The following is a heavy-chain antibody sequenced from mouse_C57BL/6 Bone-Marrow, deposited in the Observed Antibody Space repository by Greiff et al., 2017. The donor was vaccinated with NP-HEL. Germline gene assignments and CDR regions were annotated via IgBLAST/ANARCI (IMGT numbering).Heavy chain of an antibody. CDR1: GYAFRSSW. Sequence: QVQLQQSGPELVKPGASVKISCKASGYAFRSSWMNWVKQRPGTGLEWIGRIYPGAGATNYNGKCKGTAPLTADKSSSTAYMQLSSLTSEDSAVYFCARGDYGNLYWYFDVWGTGTTVTVSS. D-gene: IGHD2-1*01. CDR3: ARGDYGNLYWYFDV. CDR2: IYPGAGAT. J-gene: IGHJ1*03. V-gene: IGHV1-82*01.